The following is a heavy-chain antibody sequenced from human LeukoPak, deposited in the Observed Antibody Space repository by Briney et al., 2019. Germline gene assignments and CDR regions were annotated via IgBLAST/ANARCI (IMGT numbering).Heavy chain of an antibody. CDR3: AKDYYYGSGSYYDY. D-gene: IGHD3-10*01. Sequence: GGSPRLSCAASGFTFSSYGMHWVRQAPGKGLEWVAFIRYDGSNKYYADSVKGRFTISRDNSKNTLYLQMNSLRAEDTAVYYCAKDYYYGSGSYYDYWGQGTLVTVSS. J-gene: IGHJ4*02. CDR2: IRYDGSNK. V-gene: IGHV3-30*02. CDR1: GFTFSSYG.